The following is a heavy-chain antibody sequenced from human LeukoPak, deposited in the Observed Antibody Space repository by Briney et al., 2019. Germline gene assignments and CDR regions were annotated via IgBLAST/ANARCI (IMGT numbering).Heavy chain of an antibody. D-gene: IGHD2-2*01. CDR3: ARDGRAIVVVPAAMGAAFDI. CDR1: GGTFSSYA. CDR2: IIPIFGTA. Sequence: VASVKVSCKASGGTFSSYAIRWVRQAPGQGLEWMGGIIPIFGTANYAQKFQGRVTITADESTSTAYMELSSLRSEDTAVYYCARDGRAIVVVPAAMGAAFDIWGQGTMVTVSS. J-gene: IGHJ3*02. V-gene: IGHV1-69*13.